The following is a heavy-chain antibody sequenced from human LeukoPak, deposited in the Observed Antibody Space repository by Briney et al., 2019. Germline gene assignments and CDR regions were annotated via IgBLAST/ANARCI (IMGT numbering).Heavy chain of an antibody. D-gene: IGHD3-10*01. CDR2: INHSGST. CDR1: GGSFSGYY. CDR3: ASGMVRGAVDY. Sequence: SETLSLTCAVYGGSFSGYYWSWIRQPPGKGLEWIGEINHSGSTNYNPSLKSRVTISVDTSKNQFSLKLSSVTAADTAVYYCASGMVRGAVDYWGQGTLVTVSS. V-gene: IGHV4-34*01. J-gene: IGHJ4*02.